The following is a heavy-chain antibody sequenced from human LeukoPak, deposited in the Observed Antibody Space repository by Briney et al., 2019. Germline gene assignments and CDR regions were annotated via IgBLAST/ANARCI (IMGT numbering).Heavy chain of an antibody. CDR3: ARTPPACSSTSCYILDV. D-gene: IGHD2-2*02. J-gene: IGHJ6*04. Sequence: ASEKVSCKASGYTFTGYYMHWVRQAPGQGLEWMGWINPNSGGTNYAQKFQGRVTMTRDTSISTAYMELSRLRSDDTAVYYCARTPPACSSTSCYILDVWGKGTTVTVSS. CDR2: INPNSGGT. CDR1: GYTFTGYY. V-gene: IGHV1-2*02.